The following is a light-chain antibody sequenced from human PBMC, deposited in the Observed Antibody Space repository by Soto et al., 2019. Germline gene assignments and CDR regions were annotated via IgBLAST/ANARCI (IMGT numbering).Light chain of an antibody. CDR1: SSDVGGYNY. J-gene: IGLJ2*01. CDR2: DVS. CDR3: TSYTSSSTIL. Sequence: QPASVSGSPGQSITISCTGTSSDVGGYNYVSWYQQHPGKAPKLMIYDVSNRPSGASNRFSGSKSGNTASLTISGLQAEDEADYYCTSYTSSSTILFGGGTKLTVL. V-gene: IGLV2-14*01.